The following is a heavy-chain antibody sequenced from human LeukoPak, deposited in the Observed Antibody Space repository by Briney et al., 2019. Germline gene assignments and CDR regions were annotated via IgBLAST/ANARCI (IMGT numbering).Heavy chain of an antibody. CDR3: ARDGPLSYFDY. CDR2: IYYSGGT. J-gene: IGHJ4*02. V-gene: IGHV4-31*03. CDR1: GGSISSGGYY. Sequence: SQTLSLTCTVSGGSISSGGYYWSWIRQHPGKGLEWIGYIYYSGGTYYNPSLKSRVTISVDTSKNQFSLKLSSVTAADTAVYNCARDGPLSYFDYWGQGTLVTVSS.